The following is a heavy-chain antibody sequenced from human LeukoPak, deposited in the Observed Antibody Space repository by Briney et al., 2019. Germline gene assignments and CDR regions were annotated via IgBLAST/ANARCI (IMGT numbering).Heavy chain of an antibody. J-gene: IGHJ4*02. D-gene: IGHD2-2*01. CDR1: GYTFTGSY. V-gene: IGHV1-2*02. CDR3: ARLGYCSSTSCFDS. CDR2: INPHSGGT. Sequence: ASVKVSCKASGYTFTGSYIHWVRQAPGQGLEWMGWINPHSGGTNYAQKFQGRVTMTRDTSISTAYMELSRLRSDDTAVYFCARLGYCSSTSCFDSWGQGTLVTVSS.